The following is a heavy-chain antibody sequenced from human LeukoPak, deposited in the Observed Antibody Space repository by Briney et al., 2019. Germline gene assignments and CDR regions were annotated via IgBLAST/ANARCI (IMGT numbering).Heavy chain of an antibody. Sequence: GRCLRLSCAASGFTFSSYAINWVRQPPGKGLEWVSTMSGDATSTYYADSVKSRFTISRDNSKNTLYLQMNSLRAEDTAVYYCAKRTSGSSWYSSDYWGQGTLVTVSS. CDR2: MSGDATST. CDR1: GFTFSSYA. CDR3: AKRTSGSSWYSSDY. V-gene: IGHV3-23*01. J-gene: IGHJ4*02. D-gene: IGHD6-13*01.